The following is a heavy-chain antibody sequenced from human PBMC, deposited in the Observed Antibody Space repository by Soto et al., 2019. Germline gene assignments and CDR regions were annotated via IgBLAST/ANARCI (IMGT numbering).Heavy chain of an antibody. J-gene: IGHJ6*02. CDR2: ISAYNGNT. D-gene: IGHD6-13*01. Sequence: ASVKVSCKASGYTFTSYGISWVRQAPGQRLEWMGWISAYNGNTNYAQKLQGRVTMTTDTSTSTAYMELRSLRSDDTAVYYCARDETAAGTSYYYYGMDVWGQGTTVTVSS. CDR1: GYTFTSYG. CDR3: ARDETAAGTSYYYYGMDV. V-gene: IGHV1-18*01.